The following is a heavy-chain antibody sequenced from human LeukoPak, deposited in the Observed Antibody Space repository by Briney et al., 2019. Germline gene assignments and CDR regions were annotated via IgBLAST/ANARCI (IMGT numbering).Heavy chain of an antibody. CDR1: GFTFSSYE. J-gene: IGHJ4*02. Sequence: GGSLRLSCAAPGFTFSSYEMNWVRQAPGKGLEWVSYISSSGSTIYYADSVKGRFTISRDNAKNSLYLQMNSLRAEDTAVYYCAREGRPGWLQFLDYWGQGTLVTVSS. D-gene: IGHD5-24*01. CDR3: AREGRPGWLQFLDY. V-gene: IGHV3-48*03. CDR2: ISSSGSTI.